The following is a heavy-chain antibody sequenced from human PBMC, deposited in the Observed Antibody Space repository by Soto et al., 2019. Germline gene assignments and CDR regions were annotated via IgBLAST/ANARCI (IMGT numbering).Heavy chain of an antibody. CDR3: ARTSPVAGGFDY. CDR2: IYYST. Sequence: QVQLQESGPALVKPSETLSLTCTVSGGSISGYYWSWILQPPGKGLEWIGYIYYSTNYNPSLKSRVTISLDTSKNQLSLKLTSVTAADTAVYYCARTSPVAGGFDYWGQGTLVTVSS. V-gene: IGHV4-59*01. D-gene: IGHD6-19*01. J-gene: IGHJ4*02. CDR1: GGSISGYY.